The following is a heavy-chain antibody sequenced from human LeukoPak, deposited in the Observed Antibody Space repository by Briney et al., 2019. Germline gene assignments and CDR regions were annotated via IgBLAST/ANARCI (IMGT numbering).Heavy chain of an antibody. D-gene: IGHD3-9*01. CDR1: RFTVSNNY. CDR3: ARDLRGYDILTGYYELMDV. CDR2: IYSGGNT. Sequence: SGGSLRLSCAASRFTVSNNYMSWVRQAPGKGLEWVSVIYSGGNTYYADSVKGRFTISRDNSKNTLYLQMNSLRAEDTAVYYCARDLRGYDILTGYYELMDVWGQGTTVTVSS. V-gene: IGHV3-53*01. J-gene: IGHJ6*02.